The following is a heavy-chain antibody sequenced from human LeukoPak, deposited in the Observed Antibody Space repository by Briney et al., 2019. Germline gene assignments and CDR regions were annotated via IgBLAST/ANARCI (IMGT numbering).Heavy chain of an antibody. CDR3: ARSVTMIVVGDFDY. CDR1: GGTFSSYA. D-gene: IGHD3-22*01. V-gene: IGHV1-2*02. Sequence: ASVKVSCKASGGTFSSYAISWVRQAPGQGLEWMGWINPNSGGTNYAQKFQGRVTMTRDTSISTAYMELSRLRSDDTAVYYCARSVTMIVVGDFDYWGQGTLVTVSS. J-gene: IGHJ4*02. CDR2: INPNSGGT.